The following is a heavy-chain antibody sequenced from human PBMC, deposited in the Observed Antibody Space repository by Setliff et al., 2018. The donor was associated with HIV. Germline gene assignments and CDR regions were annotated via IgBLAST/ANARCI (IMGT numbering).Heavy chain of an antibody. J-gene: IGHJ5*02. CDR2: IWYDGINK. Sequence: GGSLRLSCAASGFTFRSFGMNWVRQVPGKGLEWVAVIWYDGINKNYADSGRGRFTISRDNSRYTRYLEMSSLRVEDKALYYCAKADDGAAAGPAPWGQGTQVTVSS. CDR1: GFTFRSFG. D-gene: IGHD6-13*01. CDR3: AKADDGAAAGPAP. V-gene: IGHV3-33*06.